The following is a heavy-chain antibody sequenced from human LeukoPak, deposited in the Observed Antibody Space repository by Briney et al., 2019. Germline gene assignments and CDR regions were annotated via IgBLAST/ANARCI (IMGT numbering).Heavy chain of an antibody. D-gene: IGHD3-10*01. CDR3: AKGTYYYGSASSFYFDY. Sequence: GGSLRLSCAVTGFTFDTYWMSWVRQVPGKGLEWVANINQDGSAKYYVDSVKDRFTISRDNAKNSLYLHMNSLRPEDTALYYCAKGTYYYGSASSFYFDYWGQGTLVTVSS. CDR2: INQDGSAK. J-gene: IGHJ4*02. V-gene: IGHV3-7*03. CDR1: GFTFDTYW.